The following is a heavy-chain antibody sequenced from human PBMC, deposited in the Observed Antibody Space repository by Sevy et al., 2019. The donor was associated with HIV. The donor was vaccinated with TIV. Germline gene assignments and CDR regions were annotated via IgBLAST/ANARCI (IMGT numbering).Heavy chain of an antibody. CDR1: GFTFSSYA. V-gene: IGHV3-30-3*01. D-gene: IGHD6-19*01. CDR3: ARASVAGTQYYYYGMDV. J-gene: IGHJ6*02. Sequence: GGSLRLSCAASGFTFSSYAMHWVRQAPGKGLEWVAVISYDGSNKYYAHSVKGRFTISRDNSKNTLYLQMNSLRAEDTAVYYCARASVAGTQYYYYGMDVWGQGTTVTVSS. CDR2: ISYDGSNK.